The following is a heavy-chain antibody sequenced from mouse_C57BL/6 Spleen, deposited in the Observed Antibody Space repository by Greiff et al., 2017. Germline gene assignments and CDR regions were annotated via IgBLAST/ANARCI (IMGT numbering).Heavy chain of an antibody. D-gene: IGHD2-12*01. CDR2: ISNGGGST. Sequence: EVMLVESGGGLVQPGGSLKLSCAASGFTFSDYYMYWVRQTPEKRLEWVAYISNGGGSTYYPDTVKGRFTISRDNAKNTLYLQMSRLKSEDTAMYYCARGGDSDYFDYWGQGTTLTVSS. J-gene: IGHJ2*01. CDR1: GFTFSDYY. CDR3: ARGGDSDYFDY. V-gene: IGHV5-12*01.